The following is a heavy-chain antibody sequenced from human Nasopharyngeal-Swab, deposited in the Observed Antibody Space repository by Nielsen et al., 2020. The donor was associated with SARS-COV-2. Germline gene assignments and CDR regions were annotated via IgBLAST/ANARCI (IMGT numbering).Heavy chain of an antibody. CDR3: ARGWNYYDSSGYYRGYFDL. D-gene: IGHD3-22*01. V-gene: IGHV3-74*01. Sequence: WIRQPPGKGLVWVSRINSDGSSTSYADSVKGRFTISRDNAKNTLYLQMNSLRAEDTAVYYCARGWNYYDSSGYYRGYFDLWGRGTLVTVS. CDR2: INSDGSST. J-gene: IGHJ2*01.